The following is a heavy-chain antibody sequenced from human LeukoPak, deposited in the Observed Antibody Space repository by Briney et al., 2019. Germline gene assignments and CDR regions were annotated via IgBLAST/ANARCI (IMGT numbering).Heavy chain of an antibody. CDR3: ATLGSYSSSWYGAYFDY. V-gene: IGHV1-24*01. J-gene: IGHJ4*02. D-gene: IGHD6-13*01. CDR2: FGPEDGET. Sequence: ASVKVSCKVSGYTLTKLSMHWVRQAPGKGLEWMGGFGPEDGETIYAQKFQGRVTMTEDTSTDTAHMELSSLRSEDTAVYYCATLGSYSSSWYGAYFDYWGQGTLITVSS. CDR1: GYTLTKLS.